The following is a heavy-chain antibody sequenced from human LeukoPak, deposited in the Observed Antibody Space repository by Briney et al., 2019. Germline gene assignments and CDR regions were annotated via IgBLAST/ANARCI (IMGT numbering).Heavy chain of an antibody. V-gene: IGHV4-4*07. CDR1: GGSISSYY. J-gene: IGHJ6*03. CDR2: IYTSGST. Sequence: SETLSLTCTVSGGSISSYYWSWIRQPAGKGLEWIGRIYTSGSTNYNPSLKSRVTISVDTSKNQFSLKLSSVTAADTAVYYCARDQQLDPYYYYYMDVWGKGTTVTVSS. CDR3: ARDQQLDPYYYYYMDV. D-gene: IGHD6-13*01.